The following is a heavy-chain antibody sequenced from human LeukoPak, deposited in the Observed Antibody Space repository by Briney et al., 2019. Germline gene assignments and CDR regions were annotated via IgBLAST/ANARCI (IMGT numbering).Heavy chain of an antibody. Sequence: SKPLSLTCTVSGGSISGYYWSWIRQPPGKGLEWRGYIYYSGSTNYNPSLKSRLTISIDTSENQFSLKLSSVTAADTAVYYCAREYSSSSGRRAFDIWGQGTMVTVSS. CDR2: IYYSGST. V-gene: IGHV4-59*08. CDR3: AREYSSSSGRRAFDI. D-gene: IGHD6-6*01. CDR1: GGSISGYY. J-gene: IGHJ3*02.